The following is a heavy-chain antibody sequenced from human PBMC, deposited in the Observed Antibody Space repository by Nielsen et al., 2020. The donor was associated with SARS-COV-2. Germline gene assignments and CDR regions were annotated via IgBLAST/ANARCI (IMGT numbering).Heavy chain of an antibody. D-gene: IGHD3-10*01. CDR2: ISFDGSNE. Sequence: GGSLRLSCAASGFTFSDFPMHWVRQAPGMGLEWVASISFDGSNEFYADSVKGRFTISRDSAKNSLYLQMNSLRAEDTAVYYCARDWSSGSGSSYYYYGMDVWGQGTTVTVSS. CDR3: ARDWSSGSGSSYYYYGMDV. V-gene: IGHV3-30-3*01. J-gene: IGHJ6*02. CDR1: GFTFSDFP.